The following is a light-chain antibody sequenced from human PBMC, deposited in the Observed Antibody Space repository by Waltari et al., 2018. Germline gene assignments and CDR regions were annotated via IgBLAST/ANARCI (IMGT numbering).Light chain of an antibody. CDR1: QGISSY. V-gene: IGKV1-17*01. J-gene: IGKJ3*01. CDR2: AAT. Sequence: DIQMTQSPSSLSAPVGDTVTSTCRASQGISSYLNWFQQKPGKAPKLLIYAATTLQSGVPSRFSGSGSGTEFTLTISSLQPEDFAAYYCLQHNNYPFTFGPGTKLDIK. CDR3: LQHNNYPFT.